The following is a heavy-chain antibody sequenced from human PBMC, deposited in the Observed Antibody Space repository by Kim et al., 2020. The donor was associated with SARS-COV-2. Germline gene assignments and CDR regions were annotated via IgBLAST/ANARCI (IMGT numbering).Heavy chain of an antibody. D-gene: IGHD6-19*01. CDR3: ARGQQWLVLEFDY. Sequence: YNPSLNRRVTISVDRSQNQFSLKLSSVTAADTAVYYCARGQQWLVLEFDYWGQGTLVTVSS. V-gene: IGHV4-30-2*01. J-gene: IGHJ4*02.